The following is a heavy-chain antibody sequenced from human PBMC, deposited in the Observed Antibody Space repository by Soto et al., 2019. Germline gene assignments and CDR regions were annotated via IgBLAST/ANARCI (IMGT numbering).Heavy chain of an antibody. Sequence: LTLTCAVSGASISGSYYYWAWLRQSPGKGPEWIGSVFYTGFTSYNPSLESRVSVSVDTSKSQFSLKLSAVTAADTAVYYCATSQKGYNWNYFDHWGQGALVTVSS. J-gene: IGHJ4*02. CDR3: ATSQKGYNWNYFDH. CDR1: GASISGSYYY. V-gene: IGHV4-39*01. CDR2: VFYTGFT. D-gene: IGHD1-20*01.